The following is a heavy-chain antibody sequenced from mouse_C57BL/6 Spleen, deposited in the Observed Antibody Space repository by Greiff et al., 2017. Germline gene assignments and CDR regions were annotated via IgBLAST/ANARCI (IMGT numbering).Heavy chain of an antibody. CDR2: IHYSGST. Sequence: EVQLVESGPDLVKPSQSLSLTCTVTGYSITSGYGWHWIRQFPGNKLEWMGYIHYSGSTNYNPSLKSRISITRDTSKNQFFLPLNSVTTEDTATYFCARSLFSTTIVADARDYWGQGTSVTVSS. J-gene: IGHJ4*01. CDR3: ARSLFSTTIVADARDY. CDR1: GYSITSGYG. D-gene: IGHD1-1*01. V-gene: IGHV3-1*02.